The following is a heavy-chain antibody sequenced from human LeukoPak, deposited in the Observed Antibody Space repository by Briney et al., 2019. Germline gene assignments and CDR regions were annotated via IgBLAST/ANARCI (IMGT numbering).Heavy chain of an antibody. CDR1: GYTFTGYY. CDR2: INPNGGGT. D-gene: IGHD2-2*01. J-gene: IGHJ6*03. Sequence: ASVKVSCKASGYTFTGYYMHWVRQAPGQGLEWMGWINPNGGGTNYAQKFQGRVTMTRDTSISTAYMELSRLGSDDTAVYYCARGPDCSSTSCYYYYMDVWGKGTTVTVSS. V-gene: IGHV1-2*02. CDR3: ARGPDCSSTSCYYYYMDV.